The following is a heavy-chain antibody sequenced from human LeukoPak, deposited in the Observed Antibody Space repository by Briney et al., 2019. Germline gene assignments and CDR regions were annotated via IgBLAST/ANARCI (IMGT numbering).Heavy chain of an antibody. V-gene: IGHV4-38-2*02. CDR2: IYHSGST. D-gene: IGHD6-13*01. CDR1: RYSISGVYY. CDR3: ARAAPGIAPPFQH. Sequence: PSETLSLTCTVSRYSISGVYYWGWIRRPPGKGLEWIGSIYHSGSTYYNPSLKSRLTISVDASKNQFSLRLNSVTAADTAVYYCARAAPGIAPPFQHWGQGTLVTVSS. J-gene: IGHJ1*01.